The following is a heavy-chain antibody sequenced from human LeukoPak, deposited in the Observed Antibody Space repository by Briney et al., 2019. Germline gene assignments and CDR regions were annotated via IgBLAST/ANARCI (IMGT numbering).Heavy chain of an antibody. D-gene: IGHD2/OR15-2a*01. J-gene: IGHJ4*02. CDR3: EGDSIPD. Sequence: GGSLRLSCAASGFTFSSFAMHWVRQAPGKGLEWVAVISYDGSNKYYADSVKGRFTISRDTSKNTLYLQMNSLRAEDTAVYYCEGDSIPDWGQGTLVTVSS. V-gene: IGHV3-30-3*01. CDR2: ISYDGSNK. CDR1: GFTFSSFA.